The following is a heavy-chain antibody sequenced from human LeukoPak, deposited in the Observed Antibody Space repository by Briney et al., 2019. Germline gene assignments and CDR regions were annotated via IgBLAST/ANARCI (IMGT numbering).Heavy chain of an antibody. CDR1: GGSISSSNW. CDR3: ARDRGSPYSGSYLDY. CDR2: IFHSGST. Sequence: PSGTLSLTCAVSGGSISSSNWWSWVRQPPGKGLEWIGEIFHSGSTNYNPSLKSRVTISVDKSKNQFSLKLSSVTAADTAVYYCARDRGSPYSGSYLDYWGQRTLVTVSS. D-gene: IGHD1-26*01. V-gene: IGHV4-4*02. J-gene: IGHJ4*02.